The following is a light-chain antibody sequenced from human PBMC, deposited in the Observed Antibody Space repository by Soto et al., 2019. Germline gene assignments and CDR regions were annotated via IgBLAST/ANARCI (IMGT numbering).Light chain of an antibody. J-gene: IGKJ1*01. V-gene: IGKV3-20*01. CDR1: QNVYNNY. CDR2: GAS. CDR3: QQYNSYLWT. Sequence: EIVLTQSPGTLSLSPGERATLSCRASQNVYNNYIAWYQQKPGQAPRTVIYGASIRATGIPDRFSGSGSETDFTLTISSLQPDDFATYYCQQYNSYLWTFGQGTKVDIK.